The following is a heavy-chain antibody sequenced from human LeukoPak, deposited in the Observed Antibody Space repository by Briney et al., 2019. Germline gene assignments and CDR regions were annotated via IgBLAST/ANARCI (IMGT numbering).Heavy chain of an antibody. CDR1: GFTFSGFA. Sequence: PGGSLRLSCAASGFTFSGFAMSWVRRTPGKGLEWVSVIYSGGSTYYADSVKGRFTISRDNSKNTLYLQMNSLRAEDTAVYYCARGAFLDYWGQGTLVTVSS. J-gene: IGHJ4*02. V-gene: IGHV3-53*01. CDR2: IYSGGST. CDR3: ARGAFLDY.